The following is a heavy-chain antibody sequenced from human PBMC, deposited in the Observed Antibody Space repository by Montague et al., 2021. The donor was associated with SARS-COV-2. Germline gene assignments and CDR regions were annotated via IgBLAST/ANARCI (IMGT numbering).Heavy chain of an antibody. D-gene: IGHD2-8*01. J-gene: IGHJ1*01. Sequence: SLRLSCAASGFNFSGNALHWVRQAPGKGLEWVGLISFSGSDKRYADSVKGRFTISRDNSKNTLYLQMNSLRPEDTAIYYCAADARSFAFVRFRHWGQGTLVTVSS. CDR2: ISFSGSDK. V-gene: IGHV3-30-3*01. CDR3: AADARSFAFVRFRH. CDR1: GFNFSGNA.